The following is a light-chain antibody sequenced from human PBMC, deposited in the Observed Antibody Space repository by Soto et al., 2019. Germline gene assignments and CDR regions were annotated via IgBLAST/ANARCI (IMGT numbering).Light chain of an antibody. Sequence: DIQMTQSPSTLSASVGDRVTITCRASQSVSGWLAWFQQKPGKAPKLLIYKASNLENGVPSRFSGSGSGTEFTLTIRGLQPDDSATYYCQQYNTYWTFGQGTKVEIK. CDR2: KAS. CDR3: QQYNTYWT. CDR1: QSVSGW. V-gene: IGKV1-5*03. J-gene: IGKJ1*01.